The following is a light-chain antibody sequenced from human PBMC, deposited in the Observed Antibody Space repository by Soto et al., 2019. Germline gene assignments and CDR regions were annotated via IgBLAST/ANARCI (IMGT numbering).Light chain of an antibody. CDR1: QSVSSY. Sequence: EIVLTQSPATLSLSPGERATLSCRASQSVSSYLAWYQQKPGQAPRLLIYDASIRAPGIPARFSGGGSGTDFTLTISSLEPEDFAVYYCQQRFNWPRFTFGQGTKLEIK. V-gene: IGKV3-11*01. CDR3: QQRFNWPRFT. J-gene: IGKJ2*01. CDR2: DAS.